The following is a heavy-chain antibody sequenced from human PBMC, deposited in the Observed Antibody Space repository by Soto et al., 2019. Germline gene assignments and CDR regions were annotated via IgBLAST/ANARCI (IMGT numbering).Heavy chain of an antibody. D-gene: IGHD2-15*01. CDR1: GFTFSHYG. Sequence: QVQLVESGGGVVQPGRSLRLSCAASGFTFSHYGMNWVRQAPGKGLEWVALISYDGSHKHYEDSVKGRFTISRDNSDNPLDLQMRSLTTEDTAVYYCAKGSVLGYCTGGSCYGDAFDICGQGTMVTVSS. V-gene: IGHV3-30*18. J-gene: IGHJ3*02. CDR2: ISYDGSHK. CDR3: AKGSVLGYCTGGSCYGDAFDI.